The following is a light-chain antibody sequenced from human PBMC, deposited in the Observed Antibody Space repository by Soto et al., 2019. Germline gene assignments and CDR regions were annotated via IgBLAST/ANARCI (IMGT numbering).Light chain of an antibody. V-gene: IGKV1-5*03. J-gene: IGKJ2*01. CDR3: QQYNDSFPYT. CDR1: QSISTW. Sequence: DIRLPQSPSTLSASIGDRVTITCRASQSISTWLAWYHQKPGTAPKLLIYKASTLEGGVPSRFSGSRSGTEFTLTVSSLQPDDFATYYCQQYNDSFPYTFGHGTKLEIQ. CDR2: KAS.